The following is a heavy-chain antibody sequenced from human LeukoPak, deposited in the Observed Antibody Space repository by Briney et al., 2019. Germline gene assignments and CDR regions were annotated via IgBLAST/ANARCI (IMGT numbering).Heavy chain of an antibody. CDR3: ARVGSKDYYDSSGYYYGAFDI. Sequence: SETLSLTCTVSGGSISSGSYYWSWIRQPAGKGLEWIWRIYTSRSTNYNPSLKSRVTISVDTSKNQFSLKLSSVTAADTAVYYCARVGSKDYYDSSGYYYGAFDIWGQGTMVTVSS. CDR1: GGSISSGSYY. V-gene: IGHV4-61*02. J-gene: IGHJ3*02. D-gene: IGHD3-22*01. CDR2: IYTSRST.